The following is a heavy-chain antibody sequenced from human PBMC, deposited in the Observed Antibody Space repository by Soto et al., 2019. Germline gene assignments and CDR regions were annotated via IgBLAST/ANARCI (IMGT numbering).Heavy chain of an antibody. V-gene: IGHV3-48*03. J-gene: IGHJ4*02. Sequence: GGSLRLSCAASGFTFSSYEMNWVRQAPGKGLEWVSYISSSGSTIYYADSVKGRFTISRDNAKNSLYLQMNSLRAEDTAVYYCARDRDYYDSSGYCDYWGQGTLVT. CDR2: ISSSGSTI. CDR1: GFTFSSYE. D-gene: IGHD3-22*01. CDR3: ARDRDYYDSSGYCDY.